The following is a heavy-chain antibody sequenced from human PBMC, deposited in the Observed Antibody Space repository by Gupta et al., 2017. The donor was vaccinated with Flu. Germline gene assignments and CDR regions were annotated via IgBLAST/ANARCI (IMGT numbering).Heavy chain of an antibody. CDR1: GFTFSSYG. D-gene: IGHD4-17*01. CDR2: IWYDGSNK. J-gene: IGHJ5*02. V-gene: IGHV3-33*01. Sequence: QVQLVESGGGVVQPGRSLRLSCAASGFTFSSYGMHWVRQAPGKGLEWVAVIWYDGSNKYYADSVKGRFTISRDNSKNTRDLQMNSLRAEETAVYYCASGEVGYGEREPWFDPWGQGTLVTVSS. CDR3: ASGEVGYGEREPWFDP.